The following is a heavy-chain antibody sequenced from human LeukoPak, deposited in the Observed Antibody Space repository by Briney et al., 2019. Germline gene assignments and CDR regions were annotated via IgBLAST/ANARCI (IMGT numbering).Heavy chain of an antibody. CDR3: ARGADGVSSNSRGWFDP. J-gene: IGHJ5*02. CDR2: ISGSGGSR. Sequence: GGSLRLSCAASGFTFSSYGMHWVRQAPGKGLEWVSVISGSGGSRYYADSVRGRFTISRDNAKNSLYLQMNSLRAEDTAVYSCARGADGVSSNSRGWFDPWGQGTLVTVSS. V-gene: IGHV3-21*01. D-gene: IGHD2-15*01. CDR1: GFTFSSYG.